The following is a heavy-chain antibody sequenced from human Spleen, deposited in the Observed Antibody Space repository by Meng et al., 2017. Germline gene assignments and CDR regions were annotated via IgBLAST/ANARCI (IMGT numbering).Heavy chain of an antibody. V-gene: IGHV4-34*01. J-gene: IGHJ4*02. CDR1: GGSFSGYY. Sequence: VQLKRWGSVLLNTSEPLSLTLAVNGGSFSGYYWSRIRQPPGKGLGWIGEINHSGSTNYNPSLKSRVTISVDTSKNQFSLKLSSVTAADTAVYYCARARQTAMVVDYWGQGTLVTVSS. CDR3: ARARQTAMVVDY. CDR2: INHSGST. D-gene: IGHD5-18*01.